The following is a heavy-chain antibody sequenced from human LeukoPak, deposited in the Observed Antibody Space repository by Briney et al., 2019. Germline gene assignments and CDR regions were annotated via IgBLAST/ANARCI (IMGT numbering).Heavy chain of an antibody. J-gene: IGHJ4*02. Sequence: PGGSLRLSCAASGFTFSSYGMHWVRQAPGKGLEWVAVIWYDGSNKYYADSVKGRFTISRDNSKNTLYLQMNSLRAEDTAVYYCAKDRRGSSGWAHDYWGQGTLVTVSS. CDR3: AKDRRGSSGWAHDY. D-gene: IGHD6-19*01. CDR1: GFTFSSYG. CDR2: IWYDGSNK. V-gene: IGHV3-33*06.